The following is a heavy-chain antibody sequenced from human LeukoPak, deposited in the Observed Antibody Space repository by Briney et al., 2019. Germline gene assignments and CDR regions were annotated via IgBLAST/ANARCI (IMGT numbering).Heavy chain of an antibody. CDR1: GYTFTGYY. D-gene: IGHD3-16*01. Sequence: GASVKVSCKASGYTFTGYYMHWVRQAPGQGLEWMGWINPNSGGTNYAQKFQGRVTMTRDTSISTAYMELSRLRSDDTAVYYCARENGGPLGGKYYGMDVWGQGTTVTVSS. J-gene: IGHJ6*02. CDR3: ARENGGPLGGKYYGMDV. CDR2: INPNSGGT. V-gene: IGHV1-2*02.